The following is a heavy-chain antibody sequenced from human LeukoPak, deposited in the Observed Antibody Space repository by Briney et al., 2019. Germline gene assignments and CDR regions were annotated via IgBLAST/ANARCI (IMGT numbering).Heavy chain of an antibody. J-gene: IGHJ5*02. D-gene: IGHD2-2*01. CDR3: ARDLSQPRGFDP. V-gene: IGHV3-21*01. Sequence: KAGGSLRLSCAASGFTFSSYSMNWVRQAPGKGLEWVSSISSSSSYIYYADSVKGRFTISRDNAKNSLYPQMNSLRAEDTAVYYCARDLSQPRGFDPWGQGTLVTVSS. CDR1: GFTFSSYS. CDR2: ISSSSSYI.